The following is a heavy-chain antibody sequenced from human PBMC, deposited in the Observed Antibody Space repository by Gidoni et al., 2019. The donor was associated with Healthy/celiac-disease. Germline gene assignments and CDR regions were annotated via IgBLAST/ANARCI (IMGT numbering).Heavy chain of an antibody. V-gene: IGHV3-23*01. Sequence: EVPLLESGGGCVQPGGSLRLYCAASGFTFSRYAMSWVRQAPGKGLGGVAAIRGRGGSTYYADSEKGRLTISRDNSKNTLYLQMNSLSAKDTAVYYCAKLGGYSYGPLDYWGQGTLVTVSS. CDR1: GFTFSRYA. CDR2: IRGRGGST. CDR3: AKLGGYSYGPLDY. D-gene: IGHD5-18*01. J-gene: IGHJ4*02.